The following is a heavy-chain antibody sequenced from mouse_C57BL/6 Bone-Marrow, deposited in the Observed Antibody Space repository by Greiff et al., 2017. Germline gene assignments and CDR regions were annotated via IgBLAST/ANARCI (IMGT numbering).Heavy chain of an antibody. J-gene: IGHJ2*01. CDR2: IHTKSGST. CDR1: GYTFTSYW. V-gene: IGHV1-64*01. CDR3: AIHYFDY. Sequence: QVQLQQPGAELVKPGASVKLSCKASGYTFTSYWMHWVKQRPGQGLEWIGMIHTKSGSTNYNEKFQSQATLTVDQSSSTAYMQLSSLTSEDSAVYYCAIHYFDYWGQGTTLTVSS.